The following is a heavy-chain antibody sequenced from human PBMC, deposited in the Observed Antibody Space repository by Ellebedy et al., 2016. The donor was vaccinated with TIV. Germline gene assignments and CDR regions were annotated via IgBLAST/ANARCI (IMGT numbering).Heavy chain of an antibody. CDR2: ISSSSTYT. V-gene: IGHV3-21*01. CDR1: GFTFNIYT. Sequence: GGSLRLSXAASGFTFNIYTINWVCQAPGKGLEWVASISSSSTYTYFADSLKGRFTVSRDNAKNSVYLQLNSLRAEDTAVYYCARVKGGCDSSKCYSDYWGQGTLVTVSS. J-gene: IGHJ4*02. CDR3: ARVKGGCDSSKCYSDY. D-gene: IGHD3-22*01.